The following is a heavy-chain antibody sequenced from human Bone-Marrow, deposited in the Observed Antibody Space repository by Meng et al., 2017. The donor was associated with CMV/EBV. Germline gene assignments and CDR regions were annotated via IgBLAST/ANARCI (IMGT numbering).Heavy chain of an antibody. CDR1: GGFISSSNW. J-gene: IGHJ3*02. V-gene: IGHV4-4*02. D-gene: IGHD3-22*01. CDR3: ARADDYDSSGYHPDAFDI. CDR2: IYHSGST. Sequence: SETLSLTCAVSGGFISSSNWWSWVRQPPGKGLEWIGEIYHSGSTNYNPSLKSRVTISVDTSKNQFSLKLSSVTAADTAVYYCARADDYDSSGYHPDAFDIWGQGTMVTVSS.